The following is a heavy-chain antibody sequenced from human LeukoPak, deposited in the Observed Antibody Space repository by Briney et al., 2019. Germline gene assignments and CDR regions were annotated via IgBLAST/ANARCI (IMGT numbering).Heavy chain of an antibody. D-gene: IGHD6-6*01. CDR1: GYTFTGCY. CDR3: ARKRIAAPIDY. V-gene: IGHV1-2*02. J-gene: IGHJ4*02. CDR2: INPNSDGT. Sequence: GASVKVSCKASGYTFTGCYMHWVRQAPGQGLEWMGWINPNSDGTNSAQKFQGRVTMTRDTSISTVYMELSSLGPDDTAVYYCARKRIAAPIDYWGQGTLVTVSS.